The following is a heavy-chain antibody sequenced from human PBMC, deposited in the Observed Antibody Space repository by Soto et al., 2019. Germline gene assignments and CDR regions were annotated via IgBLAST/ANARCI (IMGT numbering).Heavy chain of an antibody. CDR2: IYWDDDR. CDR1: GFSFSTPGVG. D-gene: IGHD3-10*01. Sequence: QITLKESGPTLVKPTQTLTLTCTFSGFSFSTPGVGVGWIRQPPGEALEWLALIYWDDDRRYSPSLRSRLTITKDTSKNQVVLTMTTMDPVDTAPYYVVSGRFPNWFDPWGRGILVTVSS. V-gene: IGHV2-5*02. J-gene: IGHJ5*02. CDR3: VSGRFPNWFDP.